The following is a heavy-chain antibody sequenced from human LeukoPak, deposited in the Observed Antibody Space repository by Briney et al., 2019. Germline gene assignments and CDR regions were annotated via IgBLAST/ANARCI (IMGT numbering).Heavy chain of an antibody. J-gene: IGHJ5*02. CDR3: ARDTYYDISGYPSWFDP. CDR1: GIAFSSYG. V-gene: IGHV3-30*02. CDR2: ILYDGSNK. Sequence: QPGGSLRLSCAASGIAFSSYGMHWVRQAPGKGLEWVAFILYDGSNKYYADSVKGRFTISRDNSKNTLYLQMNSLRAEDTAVYYCARDTYYDISGYPSWFDPWGQGTLVTVSS. D-gene: IGHD3-22*01.